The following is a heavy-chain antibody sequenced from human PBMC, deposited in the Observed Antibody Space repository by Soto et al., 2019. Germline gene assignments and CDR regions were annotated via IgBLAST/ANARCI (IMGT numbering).Heavy chain of an antibody. J-gene: IGHJ5*02. CDR2: IIPIFGTS. D-gene: IGHD2-15*01. Sequence: QLQLVQSGAEVKKPGSSVNVSCKTSGGSFSSNTITWVRQAPGQGLEWMGGIIPIFGTSNYAQKFQGRVTITSDESTNTVYMELSRLRYEDTAVYYCARDVLLLVVSATRAAGWLDPWGQGTLVTVSS. CDR3: ARDVLLLVVSATRAAGWLDP. V-gene: IGHV1-69*01. CDR1: GGSFSSNT.